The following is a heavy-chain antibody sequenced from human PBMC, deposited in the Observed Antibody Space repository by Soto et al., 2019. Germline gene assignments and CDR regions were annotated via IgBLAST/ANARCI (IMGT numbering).Heavy chain of an antibody. CDR2: IDHRGTT. J-gene: IGHJ4*02. CDR3: TRGRPPRY. Sequence: SETLSLTCAVYGESFSGYYWSWIRQPPGKGLEWIGDIDHRGTTHYNPSLKNRVTILIDTSKKHFSLNLTSVTAADTAAYFCTRGRPPRYWGQGTLVTVSS. V-gene: IGHV4-34*01. CDR1: GESFSGYY.